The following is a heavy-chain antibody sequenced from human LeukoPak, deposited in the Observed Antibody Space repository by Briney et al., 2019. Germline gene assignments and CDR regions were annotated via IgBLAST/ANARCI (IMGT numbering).Heavy chain of an antibody. V-gene: IGHV3-23*01. J-gene: IGHJ4*02. CDR1: GFTFSSYA. D-gene: IGHD3-3*01. Sequence: PGGSLRLSCAASGFTFSSYAMSWVRQAPGKGLEWVSAISGSGGSTYYADSVMGRFTISRDNSKNTLYLQMNSLRAEDTAVYYCAKATGPTIFGVVSYFDYWGQGTLVTVSS. CDR3: AKATGPTIFGVVSYFDY. CDR2: ISGSGGST.